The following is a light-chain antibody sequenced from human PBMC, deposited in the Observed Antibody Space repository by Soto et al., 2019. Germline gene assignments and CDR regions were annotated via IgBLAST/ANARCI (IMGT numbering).Light chain of an antibody. Sequence: EIVMTQSPATLSVSPGERVTLSCRASQSVSSRLAWYHQKPGQSPRLLIYGASTRATGIPARFSGSGSGTEFTLTISSLQSEDFAVYYCQQYYRWPQTFGQGTKVDIK. J-gene: IGKJ1*01. CDR3: QQYYRWPQT. CDR1: QSVSSR. CDR2: GAS. V-gene: IGKV3-15*01.